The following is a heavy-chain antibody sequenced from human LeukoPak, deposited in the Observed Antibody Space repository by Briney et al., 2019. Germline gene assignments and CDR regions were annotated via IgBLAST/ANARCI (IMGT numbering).Heavy chain of an antibody. CDR2: ISGNGVGT. J-gene: IGHJ4*02. D-gene: IGHD3-22*01. CDR1: GFTFSRNA. Sequence: GGSLRLSCAASGFTFSRNAMNWVRQAPGKGLEWVASISGNGVGTYYADSVKGRFNISRDNSKNTLYLQMNSLRTEDTAVYHCAKDANYFDSGSYLIPFGFWGQGTLVTVSS. V-gene: IGHV3-23*01. CDR3: AKDANYFDSGSYLIPFGF.